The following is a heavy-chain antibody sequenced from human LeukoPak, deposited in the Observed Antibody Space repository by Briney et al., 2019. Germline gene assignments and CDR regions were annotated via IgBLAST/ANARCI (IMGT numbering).Heavy chain of an antibody. CDR1: GFIFSSYG. Sequence: GGSLRLSFAASGFIFSSYGMHWVRQAPGKGLEGVAVISYDGSNKCYADSVKVRFTIARDNSKNTLYMKMNSMRAEDTAVYYCARDAYYYDSSGYYLPAGADYWGQGTLVTVSS. V-gene: IGHV3-30*03. CDR2: ISYDGSNK. J-gene: IGHJ4*02. D-gene: IGHD3-22*01. CDR3: ARDAYYYDSSGYYLPAGADY.